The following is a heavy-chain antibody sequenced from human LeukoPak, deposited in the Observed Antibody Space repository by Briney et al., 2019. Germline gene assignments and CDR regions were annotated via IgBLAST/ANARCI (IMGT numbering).Heavy chain of an antibody. Sequence: GGSLRLSCAASGFTFSSYAMSWVRQAPGKGLDWVSAISGSGGSTYYADSVKGRFTISRDNSKNTLYLQMNSLRAEDTALYYCAKDIGPTIVVVPAATAYYYYYGMDVWGQGTTVTVSS. J-gene: IGHJ6*02. CDR3: AKDIGPTIVVVPAATAYYYYYGMDV. CDR1: GFTFSSYA. D-gene: IGHD2-2*01. V-gene: IGHV3-23*01. CDR2: ISGSGGST.